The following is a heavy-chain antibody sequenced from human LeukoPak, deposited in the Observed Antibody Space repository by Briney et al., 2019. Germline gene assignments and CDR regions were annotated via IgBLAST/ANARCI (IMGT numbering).Heavy chain of an antibody. CDR2: IYYSGST. CDR1: GGSISSYY. CDR3: AREGPGLDAFDI. J-gene: IGHJ3*02. V-gene: IGHV4-59*01. Sequence: SETLSLTCTVSGGSISSYYWSWIRQPPGKGLEWIGYIYYSGSTNYNPSLKSRVTISVDTSKNQFSPKLSSVTAADTAVYYCAREGPGLDAFDIWGQGTMVTVSS. D-gene: IGHD7-27*01.